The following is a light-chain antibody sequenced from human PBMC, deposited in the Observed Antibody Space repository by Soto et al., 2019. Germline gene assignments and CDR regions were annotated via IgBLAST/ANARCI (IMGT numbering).Light chain of an antibody. V-gene: IGLV7-46*01. CDR1: TGAVTSGHY. CDR2: DTS. J-gene: IGLJ3*02. Sequence: QAVVTQEPSLTVSPGGTITLTCDSSTGAVTSGHYPYWFQQKPGQAPRTLIADTSNRFSWTPARFSGSLVGGKATLTLSGAQPEDEAEYFCLLSYSGSYGVFGGGTKLTVL. CDR3: LLSYSGSYGV.